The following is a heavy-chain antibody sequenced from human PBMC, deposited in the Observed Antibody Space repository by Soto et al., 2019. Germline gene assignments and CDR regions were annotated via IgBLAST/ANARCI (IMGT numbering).Heavy chain of an antibody. CDR3: ARDKYIVATIAYGMDV. V-gene: IGHV3-33*01. CDR2: IWYDGSNK. J-gene: IGHJ6*02. CDR1: GFTFSSYG. D-gene: IGHD5-12*01. Sequence: GGSLRLSCAASGFTFSSYGMHWVRQAPGKGLEWVAVIWYDGSNKYYADSVKGRFTISRDNSKNTLYLQMNSLRAEDTAVYYCARDKYIVATIAYGMDVWGQGXTVTVYS.